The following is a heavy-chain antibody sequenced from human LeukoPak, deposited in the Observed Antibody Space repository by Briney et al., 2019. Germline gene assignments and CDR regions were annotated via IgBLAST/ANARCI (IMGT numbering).Heavy chain of an antibody. CDR2: INPNSGGT. CDR1: GYTFTGYY. D-gene: IGHD3-16*02. CDR3: ARVREGLRLGELSLDFDY. Sequence: ASVKVSCKASGYTFTGYYMHWVRQAPGQGLEWMGWINPNSGGTNYAQKFQGRVTMTRDTSISTAYMELSRLRYDDTAVYYCARVREGLRLGELSLDFDYWGQGTLVTVSS. J-gene: IGHJ4*02. V-gene: IGHV1-2*02.